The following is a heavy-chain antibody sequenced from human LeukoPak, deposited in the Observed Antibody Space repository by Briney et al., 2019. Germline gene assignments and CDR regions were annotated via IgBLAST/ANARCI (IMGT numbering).Heavy chain of an antibody. J-gene: IGHJ4*02. CDR3: ARDTFQPGLIDS. V-gene: IGHV3-21*05. D-gene: IGHD2-2*01. Sequence: GGSLRLSCAASGFTFSRYAMNWVRQAPGKGLEWVSYINTDSSDIHYADSVKGRFTISRDNARNTLYRQLSSLRAEDSGVYYCARDTFQPGLIDSWGQGTLVTVSS. CDR1: GFTFSRYA. CDR2: INTDSSDI.